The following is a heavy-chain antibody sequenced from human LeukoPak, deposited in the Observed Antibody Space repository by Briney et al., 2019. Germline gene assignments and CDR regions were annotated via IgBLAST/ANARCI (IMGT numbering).Heavy chain of an antibody. V-gene: IGHV4-59*08. CDR2: IYFSGTT. Sequence: SETLSLTCTVSGGSISGYIWSWIRQPPGKGLEWIGYIYFSGTTNYNPSLKSRVTISVDTSKNQFSLKLSSVTAADTAVYYCARLSRGYNFDYWGQGTLVTVSS. CDR1: GGSISGYI. CDR3: ARLSRGYNFDY. D-gene: IGHD5-24*01. J-gene: IGHJ4*02.